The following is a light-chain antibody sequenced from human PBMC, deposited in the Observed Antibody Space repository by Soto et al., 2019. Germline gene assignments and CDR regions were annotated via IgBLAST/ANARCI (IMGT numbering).Light chain of an antibody. CDR2: EVT. CDR3: SSYTTDTTVV. V-gene: IGLV2-18*02. J-gene: IGLJ2*01. CDR1: SSDFGIYNR. Sequence: QSVLTQPPSVSGSPGQSVTISCTGTSSDFGIYNRVSWYQQPPGTAPKLMIYEVTNRPSGVPDRFSGTKSGNTASLTISGLQAEDEADYYCSSYTTDTTVVFGGGTKLTVL.